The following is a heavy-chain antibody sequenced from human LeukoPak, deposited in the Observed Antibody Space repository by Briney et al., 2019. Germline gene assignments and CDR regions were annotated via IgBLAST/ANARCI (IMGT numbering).Heavy chain of an antibody. CDR1: GYTFTSNY. V-gene: IGHV1-46*01. CDR2: ICPRDGST. J-gene: IGHJ4*02. CDR3: ARDQEGFDY. Sequence: ASVKVSCKASGYTFTSNYIHWVRQAPGQGLGWMGMICPRDGSTSYAQKFQGRVTVTRDTSTSTVHMELSGLRSEDTAVYYCARDQEGFDYWGQGTLVTVSS.